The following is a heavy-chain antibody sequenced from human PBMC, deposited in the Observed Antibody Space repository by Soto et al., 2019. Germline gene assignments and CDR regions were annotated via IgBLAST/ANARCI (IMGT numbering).Heavy chain of an antibody. Sequence: ASVKVSCKASGYTFTSYYMHWVRQAPAQGLEWMGIINPSGGSTSYAQKFQGRVTMTRDTSTSTVYMELSSLRSEDTAVYYCARTLGPQVTGYVDSDYRWTIDQWGQGTLVTVSS. D-gene: IGHD4-4*01. CDR1: GYTFTSYY. V-gene: IGHV1-46*01. J-gene: IGHJ4*02. CDR2: INPSGGST. CDR3: ARTLGPQVTGYVDSDYRWTIDQ.